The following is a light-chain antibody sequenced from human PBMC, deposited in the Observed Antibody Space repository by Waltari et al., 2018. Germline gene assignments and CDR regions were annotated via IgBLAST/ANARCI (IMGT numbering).Light chain of an antibody. CDR3: SSYTRTGSLV. J-gene: IGLJ3*02. CDR2: EVS. CDR1: SSDIGGYNY. Sequence: QSALTQPASVSGSPGQSITISCTGTSSDIGGYNYVSWYQQYPGTAPKLLIYEVSHRPSGVSNRFSGPKSGNTASLTISGLQGEDEADCYCSSYTRTGSLVFGGGTMLTVL. V-gene: IGLV2-14*01.